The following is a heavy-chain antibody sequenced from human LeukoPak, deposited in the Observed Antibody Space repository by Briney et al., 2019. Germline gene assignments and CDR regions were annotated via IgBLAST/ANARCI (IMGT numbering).Heavy chain of an antibody. CDR1: GDSISSFY. V-gene: IGHV4-59*08. CDR2: IYYSGST. Sequence: PSETLSLTCTVSGDSISSFYWSWIRQPPGKGLEWIGSIYYSGSTNYSPSLKSRVTISVDTSKNQFSLRLSSVTAADTAVYYCARGSVQLWFHWFDPWGQGTLVTVSS. D-gene: IGHD5-18*01. CDR3: ARGSVQLWFHWFDP. J-gene: IGHJ5*02.